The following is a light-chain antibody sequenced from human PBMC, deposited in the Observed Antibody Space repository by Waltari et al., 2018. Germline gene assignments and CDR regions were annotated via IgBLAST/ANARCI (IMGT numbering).Light chain of an antibody. CDR1: QGLSSY. CDR3: QQLNSYPIT. V-gene: IGKV1-9*01. Sequence: IQLTQSPSFLSASVGDRVTITCRASQGLSSYLAWYQQKPGKAPKLLIYAASTLQSGVPSRFSGSGSGTEVTLTISSLQPEDFATYYCQQLNSYPITFGQGTRLEIK. CDR2: AAS. J-gene: IGKJ5*01.